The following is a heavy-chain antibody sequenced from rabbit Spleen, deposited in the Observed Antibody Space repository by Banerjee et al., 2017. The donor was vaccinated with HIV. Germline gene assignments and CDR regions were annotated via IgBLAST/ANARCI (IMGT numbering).Heavy chain of an antibody. V-gene: IGHV1S45*01. CDR2: IDTGSSGFT. CDR1: GFSFSSNW. Sequence: LEESGGGLVKPGGTLTLTCTVSGFSFSSNWICWVRQAPGKGLEWIACIDTGSSGFTYFASWAKGRFTISKTSSTTVTLQMTSLTVADTATYFCARFYAGYGDFGYAAMWGPGTLVTVS. J-gene: IGHJ4*01. CDR3: ARFYAGYGDFGYAAM. D-gene: IGHD7-1*01.